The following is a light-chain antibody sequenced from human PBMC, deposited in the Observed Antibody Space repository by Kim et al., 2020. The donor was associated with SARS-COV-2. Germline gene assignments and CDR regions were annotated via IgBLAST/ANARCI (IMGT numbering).Light chain of an antibody. Sequence: ASVGDRVTITCRASQGISNYLAWYQQKPGKVPKLLIYGASTLQSGVPSRFSGSGSGTDFTLTISSLQPEDVATYYCQKYNSAPWGFGQGTKVEIK. CDR3: QKYNSAPWG. CDR2: GAS. J-gene: IGKJ1*01. V-gene: IGKV1-27*01. CDR1: QGISNY.